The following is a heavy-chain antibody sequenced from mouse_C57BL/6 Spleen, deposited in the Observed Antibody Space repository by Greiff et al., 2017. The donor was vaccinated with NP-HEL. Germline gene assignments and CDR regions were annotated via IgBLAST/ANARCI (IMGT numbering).Heavy chain of an antibody. CDR1: GYSITSGYY. V-gene: IGHV3-6*01. CDR3: ARDGSSYHAMDY. Sequence: EVHLVESGPGLVKPSQSLSLTCSVTGYSITSGYYWNWIRQFPGNKLEWMGYISYDGSNNYNPSLKNRISITRDTSKNQFFLKLNSVTTEDTATYYCARDGSSYHAMDYWGQGTSVTVSS. CDR2: ISYDGSN. D-gene: IGHD1-1*01. J-gene: IGHJ4*01.